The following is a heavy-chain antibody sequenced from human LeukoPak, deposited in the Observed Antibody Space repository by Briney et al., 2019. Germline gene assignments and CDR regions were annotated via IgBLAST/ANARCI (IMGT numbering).Heavy chain of an antibody. D-gene: IGHD4-17*01. CDR3: TPDYGDYVVHY. CDR2: IRSKAYGGTT. CDR1: GFTFGEYA. Sequence: QTGGSLRLSCTASGFTFGEYAMSWFRQAPGKGLEWVGFIRSKAYGGTTEYAASVKGRFTISRDDSKSIAYLQMNSLKTEDTAVYYCTPDYGDYVVHYWGQGTLVTVSS. V-gene: IGHV3-49*03. J-gene: IGHJ4*02.